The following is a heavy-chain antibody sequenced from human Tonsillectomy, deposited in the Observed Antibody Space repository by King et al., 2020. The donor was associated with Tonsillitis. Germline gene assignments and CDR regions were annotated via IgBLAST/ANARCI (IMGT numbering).Heavy chain of an antibody. D-gene: IGHD6-19*01. Sequence: QLVQSGAEVKKPGSSVKVSCRSSGGTFNNYAITWVRQAPGQGLEWMGRIIPVLGIAHYARKFQGRVTITADKSTSTAYMDLSSLRSEDTAVYYCARDPGGEQWQWGPLDYWGQGTLVTVSS. CDR1: GGTFNNYA. CDR3: ARDPGGEQWQWGPLDY. CDR2: IIPVLGIA. V-gene: IGHV1-69*04. J-gene: IGHJ4*02.